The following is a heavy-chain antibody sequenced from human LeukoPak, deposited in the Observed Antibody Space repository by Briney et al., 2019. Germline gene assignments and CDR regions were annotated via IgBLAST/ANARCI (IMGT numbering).Heavy chain of an antibody. CDR2: INHSGST. D-gene: IGHD3-22*01. Sequence: SETLSLTCAAYGGSFSGYYWSWIRQPPGKGLEWIGEINHSGSTNYNPSLKSRVTISVDRSKNQFSLKLSSVTAADTAVYYCARVLKGSSGYYYPDAFDIWGQGTMVTVSS. CDR1: GGSFSGYY. J-gene: IGHJ3*02. V-gene: IGHV4-34*01. CDR3: ARVLKGSSGYYYPDAFDI.